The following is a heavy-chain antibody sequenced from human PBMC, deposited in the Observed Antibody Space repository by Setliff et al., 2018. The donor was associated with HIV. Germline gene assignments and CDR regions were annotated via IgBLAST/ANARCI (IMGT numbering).Heavy chain of an antibody. CDR1: GGSISSYY. J-gene: IGHJ3*02. CDR3: ARDRPDLYYDSSGDAFDI. Sequence: TSETLSLTCTVSGGSISSYYWSWIRQPPGKGLEWIGYMYYSGSANYNPSLKSRVTMSEDPSKNQFSLKLSSVTAADTAVCYCARDRPDLYYDSSGDAFDIWGQGTMVTVSS. V-gene: IGHV4-59*01. CDR2: MYYSGSA. D-gene: IGHD3-22*01.